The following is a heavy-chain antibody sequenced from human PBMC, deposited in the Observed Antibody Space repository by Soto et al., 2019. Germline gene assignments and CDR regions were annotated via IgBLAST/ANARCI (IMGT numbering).Heavy chain of an antibody. CDR2: LSSDGISE. CDR3: ARNFAPQGQYNFDY. D-gene: IGHD5-18*01. V-gene: IGHV3-33*01. J-gene: IGHJ4*02. Sequence: QVQLVESGGGVVQPGGSLRLSCAAPGFTITYYGMHWVRQAPGKGLEWVAALSSDGISEYYADSVKGRFSVSRDNIKNSMFLQISSLKGEDTAVYFCARNFAPQGQYNFDYWGQGTLVTVSS. CDR1: GFTITYYG.